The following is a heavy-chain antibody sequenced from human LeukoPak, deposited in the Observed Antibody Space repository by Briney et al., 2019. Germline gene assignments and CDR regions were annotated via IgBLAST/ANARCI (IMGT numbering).Heavy chain of an antibody. V-gene: IGHV4-59*08. J-gene: IGHJ4*02. CDR3: ARHGGNYYDSSGYYGSFDY. D-gene: IGHD3-22*01. CDR2: IYYSGST. CDR1: GGSISSYY. Sequence: PSETLSLTCTASGGSISSYYWSWIRQPPGKGLEWIGYIYYSGSTNYNPSLKSRVTISVDTSKNQFSLKLSSVTAADTAVYYCARHGGNYYDSSGYYGSFDYWGQGTLVTVSS.